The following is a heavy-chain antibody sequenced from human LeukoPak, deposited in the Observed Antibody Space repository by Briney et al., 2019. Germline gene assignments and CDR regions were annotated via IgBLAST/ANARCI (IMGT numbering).Heavy chain of an antibody. CDR3: AIHGGGTIRIEAFDV. V-gene: IGHV3-23*01. CDR2: IRGDGRDI. J-gene: IGHJ3*01. Sequence: PGGSLRLSCAASAFTFSSYGMSWVREAPGKGLEWVSAIRGDGRDIFYADAVKGRLTISRDNSKNTLYLQMNSLRDEDTALYYCAIHGGGTIRIEAFDVWGQGTMVTISS. CDR1: AFTFSSYG. D-gene: IGHD3-3*01.